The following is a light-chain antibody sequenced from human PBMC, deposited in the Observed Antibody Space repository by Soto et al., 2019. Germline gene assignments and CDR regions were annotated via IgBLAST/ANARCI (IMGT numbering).Light chain of an antibody. CDR2: DVS. V-gene: IGLV2-11*01. Sequence: QSVLTQPRSVSGSPGQSVTISCTGTSSDVGGYNYVSWYQQHPGKAPKLMIYDVSKRPSGVPDRFSGSKSGNTASLTISGLQAEDEADYYCCSYAGSSYVFGTGTKVPS. CDR3: CSYAGSSYV. CDR1: SSDVGGYNY. J-gene: IGLJ1*01.